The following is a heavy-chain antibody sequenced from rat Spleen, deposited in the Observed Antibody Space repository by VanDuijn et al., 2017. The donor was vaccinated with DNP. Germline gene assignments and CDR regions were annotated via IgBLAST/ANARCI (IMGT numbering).Heavy chain of an antibody. J-gene: IGHJ2*01. V-gene: IGHV5-31*01. CDR1: VFTLNIYC. CDR3: ARRGYGGRGFFDY. Sequence: EVQLVESGGDLVQPGRSLTLFCVASVFTLNIYCMTWIRQVPGKGLEWVASISSSGGSTYYRDSVKGRFTISRDNAKSTLNLQMDSLRSEDTATYYCARRGYGGRGFFDYWGQGVMVTVSS. CDR2: ISSSGGST. D-gene: IGHD1-11*01.